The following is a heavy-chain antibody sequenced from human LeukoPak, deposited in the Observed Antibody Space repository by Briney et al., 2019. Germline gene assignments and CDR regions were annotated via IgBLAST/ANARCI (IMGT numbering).Heavy chain of an antibody. Sequence: SQTLSLTCAVSDGSLSSDTFSWNWIRQPAGRGLEWIGRIYTSGSTNYNPSLKSRVTMSLDTSKNQISLKLSSVTAADTAVYYCARGKRGYDILTGYSQYNYFDPWGQGTLVTVSS. D-gene: IGHD3-9*01. CDR1: DGSLSSDTFS. V-gene: IGHV4-61*02. CDR2: IYTSGST. CDR3: ARGKRGYDILTGYSQYNYFDP. J-gene: IGHJ5*02.